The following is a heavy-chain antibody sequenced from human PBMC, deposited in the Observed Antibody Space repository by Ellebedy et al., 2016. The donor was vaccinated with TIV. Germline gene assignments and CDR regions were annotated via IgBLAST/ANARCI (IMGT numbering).Heavy chain of an antibody. CDR3: ARGADVDTTMGLDS. Sequence: MPSETLSLTCSVTGGSVTSGTVYWSWIRQHPGKGLEWNGYIYYSGTINYNPSLKSRVTISSDSAKNQFSLKLKSVTAADTAVYYCARGADVDTTMGLDSWGQGTLVTVSS. CDR2: IYYSGTI. CDR1: GGSVTSGTVY. D-gene: IGHD5-18*01. V-gene: IGHV4-61*01. J-gene: IGHJ4*02.